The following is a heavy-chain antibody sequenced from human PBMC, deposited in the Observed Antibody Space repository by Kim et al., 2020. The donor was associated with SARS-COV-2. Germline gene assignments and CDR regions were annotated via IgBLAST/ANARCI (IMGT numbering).Heavy chain of an antibody. CDR2: DGGST. J-gene: IGHJ4*02. D-gene: IGHD3-3*02. CDR3: TSIFEY. Sequence: DGGSTYSADSVEGRFHTSRDKANNMVYLQMNSLRVDDTAIYYCTSIFEYWGQGALVTVSS. V-gene: IGHV3-74*01.